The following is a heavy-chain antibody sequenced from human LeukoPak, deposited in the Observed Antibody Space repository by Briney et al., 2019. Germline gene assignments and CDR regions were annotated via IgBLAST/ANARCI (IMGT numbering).Heavy chain of an antibody. CDR1: GGSISSSSYY. CDR3: ARGVVYYDSSGFYTSRVVDY. V-gene: IGHV4-39*07. CDR2: IYYSGST. D-gene: IGHD3-22*01. J-gene: IGHJ4*02. Sequence: PSETLSLTCTVSGGSISSSSYYWGWIRQPPGKGLEWIGSIYYSGSTYYNPSLKSRVTISVDTSKNQFSLKLSSETAADTAVYYCARGVVYYDSSGFYTSRVVDYWGQGTLVTVSS.